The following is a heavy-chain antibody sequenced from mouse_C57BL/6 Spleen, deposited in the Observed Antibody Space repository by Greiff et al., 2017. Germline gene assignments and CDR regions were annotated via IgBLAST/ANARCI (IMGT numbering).Heavy chain of an antibody. Sequence: QVQLQQSGTELVKPGASVKLSCKASGYTFTSYWMHWVKQRPGQGLEWIGNINPSNGGTNYNEKFKSKATLTVDKSSSTAYMQRSSLTSEDSAVYYCARKVVAKGYFDVWGTGTTVTVSS. CDR2: INPSNGGT. V-gene: IGHV1-53*01. J-gene: IGHJ1*03. CDR1: GYTFTSYW. CDR3: ARKVVAKGYFDV. D-gene: IGHD1-1*01.